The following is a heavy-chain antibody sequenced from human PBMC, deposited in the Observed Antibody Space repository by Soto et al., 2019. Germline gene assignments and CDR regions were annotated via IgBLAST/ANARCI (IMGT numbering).Heavy chain of an antibody. V-gene: IGHV1-69*12. CDR1: GGTFSSYA. J-gene: IGHJ6*02. CDR3: ARVPYGAVRNYYGMDV. CDR2: IIPIFGTA. Sequence: QVQLVQSGAEVKKPGSSVMVSCKASGGTFSSYAISWVRQAPGQGLEWMGGIIPIFGTATYAQKFQGRVTITADESTSTAYTEPRSRRSEDTAVDYCARVPYGAVRNYYGMDVWGQGTTVTVSS. D-gene: IGHD4-17*01.